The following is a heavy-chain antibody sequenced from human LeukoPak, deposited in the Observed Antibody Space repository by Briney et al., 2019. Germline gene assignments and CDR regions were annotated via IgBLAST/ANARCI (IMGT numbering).Heavy chain of an antibody. J-gene: IGHJ4*02. CDR1: GFTFSNAW. Sequence: GGSLRLSCAASGFTFSNAWMSWVRQAPGKGLEWVGRIKSKTDGGTTDYAAPVKGRFTTSRDDSKNTLYLQMNSLKTEDTAVYYCTTGIKVWYVGYFDYWGQGTLVTVSS. V-gene: IGHV3-15*01. CDR3: TTGIKVWYVGYFDY. CDR2: IKSKTDGGTT. D-gene: IGHD6-13*01.